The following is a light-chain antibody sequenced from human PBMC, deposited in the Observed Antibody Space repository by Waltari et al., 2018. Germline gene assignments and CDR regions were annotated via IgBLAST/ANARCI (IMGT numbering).Light chain of an antibody. CDR1: SFEGQC. CDR2: DGA. Sequence: SSMVTQPPSVSVAPGQTARITWEGDSFEGQCVNGDQQKPGQAPVLVLYDGANRPSGIPERFSGSKSGIPATLAVTGVEPGDEADYYCQVWDNSGDHPEFGGGTKLTVL. J-gene: IGLJ3*02. V-gene: IGLV3-21*01. CDR3: QVWDNSGDHPE.